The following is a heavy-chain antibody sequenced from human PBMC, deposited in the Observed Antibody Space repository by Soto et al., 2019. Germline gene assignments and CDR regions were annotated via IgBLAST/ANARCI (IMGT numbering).Heavy chain of an antibody. CDR1: GGSISRYY. V-gene: IGHV4-4*07. CDR2: IYTSGRT. Sequence: VQLQESGPGLVKPSETLSLTCTVSGGSISRYYWGWIRQPAGKGLERLGRIYTSGRTNYHPSLTSRDTKTLDTAKNQFAQKLSAVTDADTGVDYRARGGNCGGPMLDYGGQGTLVTLSS. J-gene: IGHJ4*02. CDR3: ARGGNCGGPMLDY. D-gene: IGHD4-17*01.